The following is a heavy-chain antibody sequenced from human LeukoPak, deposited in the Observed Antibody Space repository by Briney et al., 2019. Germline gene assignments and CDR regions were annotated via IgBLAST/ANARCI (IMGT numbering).Heavy chain of an antibody. Sequence: SETLSLTCAVSGGSISSGGYSWSWIRQPPGKGLEWIGYIYHSGSTYYNPSLKSRVTISIDTSNNQFSLKLSSVTAADTAVYYCAREVVVAATWFDPWGQGTLVTVSS. V-gene: IGHV4-30-2*01. CDR1: GGSISSGGYS. CDR3: AREVVVAATWFDP. J-gene: IGHJ5*02. CDR2: IYHSGST. D-gene: IGHD2-15*01.